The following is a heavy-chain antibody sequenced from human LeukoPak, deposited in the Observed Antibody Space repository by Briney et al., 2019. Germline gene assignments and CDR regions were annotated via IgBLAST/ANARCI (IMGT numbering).Heavy chain of an antibody. J-gene: IGHJ5*02. CDR1: GYTFTSYG. CDR2: ISAYNGNT. Sequence: ASVKVSCKASGYTFTSYGISWVRQAPGQGLEWMGWISAYNGNTNYAQKLQGRVTMTTDTSTSTAYMELRSLRSDDTAVYYCAREGMVYAPYNWFDPWGQGTLVTVSS. CDR3: AREGMVYAPYNWFDP. D-gene: IGHD2-8*01. V-gene: IGHV1-18*01.